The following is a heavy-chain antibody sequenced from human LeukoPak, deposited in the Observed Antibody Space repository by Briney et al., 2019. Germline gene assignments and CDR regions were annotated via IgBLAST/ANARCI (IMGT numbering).Heavy chain of an antibody. CDR2: IKQDGSEK. J-gene: IGHJ6*02. CDR3: ARGDFWSGYRGYYYYYGMDV. Sequence: GGSLRLSCAASGFTFSSYWMSWVRQAPGKGLEWVANIKQDGSEKYYVDSVKGRFTISRDNAKNSLYLQMNSLRAEDTAVYYCARGDFWSGYRGYYYYYGMDVWGQGTTVTVSS. V-gene: IGHV3-7*01. CDR1: GFTFSSYW. D-gene: IGHD3-3*01.